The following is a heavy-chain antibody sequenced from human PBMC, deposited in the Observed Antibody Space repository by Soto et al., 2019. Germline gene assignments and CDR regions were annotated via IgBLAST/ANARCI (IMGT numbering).Heavy chain of an antibody. V-gene: IGHV1-18*01. Sequence: QVQLVQSGAEVKKPGASMKVSCKASGYLFTNNGITWVRQAPGQGLEWMGWSSAYNGDTNYAQKLQGRVTMTTDTSTSTAYMELRILRSDDTAVYYCAREQAYGMDVWGQGTTGTVSS. CDR3: AREQAYGMDV. J-gene: IGHJ6*02. CDR1: GYLFTNNG. CDR2: SSAYNGDT. D-gene: IGHD2-8*01.